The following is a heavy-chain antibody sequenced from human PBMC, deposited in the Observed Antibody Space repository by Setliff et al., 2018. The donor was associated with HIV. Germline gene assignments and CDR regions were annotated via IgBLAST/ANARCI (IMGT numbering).Heavy chain of an antibody. J-gene: IGHJ5*02. D-gene: IGHD3-22*01. Sequence: LSLTCGVSGGSFSDYHWTWIRQSPGKGLEWIGEVSDSGTTNYNPSLKSRVTISVDTSKNQFSLKLSSVTAADTAVYYCASRVYYYDSSGYLREEGFDPWGQGTLVTVSS. CDR1: GGSFSDYH. V-gene: IGHV4-34*01. CDR3: ASRVYYYDSSGYLREEGFDP. CDR2: VSDSGTT.